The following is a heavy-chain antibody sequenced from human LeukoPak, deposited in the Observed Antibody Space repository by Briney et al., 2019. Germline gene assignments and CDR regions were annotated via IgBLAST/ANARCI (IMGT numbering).Heavy chain of an antibody. Sequence: GGSLRLSCAASGFTFSSYSMNWARQAPGKGLEWVSSISSSSSYVYYADSVKGRFTISRDNAKNSLYLQMNSLRAEDTAVYYCAGDGDPHSGSYTTHDYWGQGTLVTVSS. D-gene: IGHD1-26*01. CDR3: AGDGDPHSGSYTTHDY. J-gene: IGHJ4*02. CDR2: ISSSSSYV. CDR1: GFTFSSYS. V-gene: IGHV3-21*01.